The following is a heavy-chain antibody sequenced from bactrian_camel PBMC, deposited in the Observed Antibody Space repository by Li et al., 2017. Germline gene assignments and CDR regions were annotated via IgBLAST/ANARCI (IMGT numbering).Heavy chain of an antibody. CDR1: TRVSTDFLDSD. V-gene: IGHV3S53*01. Sequence: VQLVESGGGSVQPGESLRLSCTAPTRVSTDFLDSDIGWYRQTPGNECELVASVSASGITLYGDSVKGRFAISRDDHKKMLYLQMNELQPEDTAVYYCAGGYIGSRCDLAATSYNYWGQGTQVTVS. D-gene: IGHD5*01. CDR2: VSASGIT. CDR3: AGGYIGSRCDLAATSYNY. J-gene: IGHJ4*01.